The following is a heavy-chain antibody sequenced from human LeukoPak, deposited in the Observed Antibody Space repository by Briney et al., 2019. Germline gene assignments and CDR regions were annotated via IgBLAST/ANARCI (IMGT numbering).Heavy chain of an antibody. D-gene: IGHD4-17*01. CDR3: ARVERDRLRPSYFDL. Sequence: SETLSLTCTVSGGSISSDYWSWIRQPAGKGLEWIGRIYTSGSTNYNPSLKSRVTMSVDTSKNQFSLKLSSVTAADTAVYYCARVERDRLRPSYFDLWGRGTLVTVSS. V-gene: IGHV4-4*07. J-gene: IGHJ2*01. CDR1: GGSISSDY. CDR2: IYTSGST.